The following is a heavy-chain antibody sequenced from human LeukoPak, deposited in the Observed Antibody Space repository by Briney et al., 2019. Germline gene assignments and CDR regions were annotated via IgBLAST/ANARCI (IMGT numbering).Heavy chain of an antibody. CDR3: ARGGWYYYGSGSYYSARKLYYFDY. CDR1: GGSFSGYY. CDR2: INHSGST. V-gene: IGHV4-34*01. J-gene: IGHJ4*02. D-gene: IGHD3-10*01. Sequence: SETPSLTCAVYGGSFSGYYWSWIRQPPGKGLEWIGEINHSGSTNYNPSLKSRVTISVDTSKNQFSLKLSSVTAADTAVYYCARGGWYYYGSGSYYSARKLYYFDYWGQGTLVTVSS.